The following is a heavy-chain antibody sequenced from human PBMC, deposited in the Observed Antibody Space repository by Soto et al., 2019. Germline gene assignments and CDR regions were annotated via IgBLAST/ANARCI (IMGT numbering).Heavy chain of an antibody. CDR3: ARGGGTILAPLP. CDR1: GYTFTGYF. CDR2: INTNSGDT. D-gene: IGHD3-3*01. V-gene: IGHV1-2*02. Sequence: QVQLMQSGAEMKKPGASVKVSCNASGYTFTGYFMHWVRQAPGQGLEWMGWINTNSGDTKYAHKCQGRFTMTRATSISTAYMELSGLTADDTAVYFCARGGGTILAPLPWGQGTLVTVSS. J-gene: IGHJ5*02.